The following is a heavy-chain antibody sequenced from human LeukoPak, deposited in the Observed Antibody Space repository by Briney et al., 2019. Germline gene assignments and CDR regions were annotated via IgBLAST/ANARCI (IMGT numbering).Heavy chain of an antibody. J-gene: IGHJ4*02. CDR1: GGSISSYY. CDR2: IYNSGST. Sequence: SETLSLTCSVSGGSISSYYWSWIRQPPGKGLEWIGYIYNSGSTNYDPSLKSRVTISADTSKNQFALKLSSVTAADTAVYYCAKDPNSSGYYDDYWGQGTLVTVSS. CDR3: AKDPNSSGYYDDY. D-gene: IGHD3-22*01. V-gene: IGHV4-59*01.